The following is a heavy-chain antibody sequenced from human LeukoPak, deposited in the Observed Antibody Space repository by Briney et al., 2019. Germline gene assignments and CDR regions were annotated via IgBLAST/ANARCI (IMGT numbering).Heavy chain of an antibody. CDR2: ISYDGSNE. V-gene: IGHV3-30*18. CDR1: GFTFSSNG. Sequence: GGSLRLSCAASGFTFSSNGMHWVRQAPGKGLEWVAVISYDGSNEYYADSVKGRFTISRDDSKNTLYLQMNSLRAEDTAVYYCAKDVCSQVRCHRTTFDGMDVWGKGTTVTVSS. CDR3: AKDVCSQVRCHRTTFDGMDV. D-gene: IGHD1-14*01. J-gene: IGHJ6*04.